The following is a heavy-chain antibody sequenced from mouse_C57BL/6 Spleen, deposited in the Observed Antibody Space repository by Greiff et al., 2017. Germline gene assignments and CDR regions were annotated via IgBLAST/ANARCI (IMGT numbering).Heavy chain of an antibody. D-gene: IGHD3-2*02. CDR1: GYSITSGYY. Sequence: EVQVVESGPGLVKPSQSLSLTCSVTGYSITSGYYWNWIRQFPGNKLEWMGYISYDGSNNYNPSLKNRISITRDTSKNQFFLKLNSVTTEDTATYYCASGELRLSFAYWGQGTLVTVSA. CDR2: ISYDGSN. CDR3: ASGELRLSFAY. J-gene: IGHJ3*01. V-gene: IGHV3-6*01.